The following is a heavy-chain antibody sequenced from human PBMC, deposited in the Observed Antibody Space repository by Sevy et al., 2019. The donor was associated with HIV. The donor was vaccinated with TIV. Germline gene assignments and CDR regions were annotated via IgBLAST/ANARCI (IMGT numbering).Heavy chain of an antibody. J-gene: IGHJ4*02. D-gene: IGHD1-26*01. CDR3: TTVKATWGY. CDR1: GFTFSNAW. CDR2: IQSKTDGGTA. V-gene: IGHV3-15*01. Sequence: GGSLRLSCAASGFTFSNAWMSWVGQPPGKGLEWLGRIQSKTDGGTADYAAPVKGRFTISRDDSKNTLYLQMNSLKTEDTAVYYCTTVKATWGYWGQGSLVTVSS.